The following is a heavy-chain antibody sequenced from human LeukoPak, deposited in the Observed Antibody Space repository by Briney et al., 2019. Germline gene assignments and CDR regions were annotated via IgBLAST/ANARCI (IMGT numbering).Heavy chain of an antibody. CDR1: GFTFSSYG. CDR3: ARHLSGITGYTYGRGIDY. CDR2: IKKDGSEK. J-gene: IGHJ4*02. V-gene: IGHV3-7*01. D-gene: IGHD5-18*01. Sequence: GGTLRLSCAASGFTFSSYGMSWVRQAPGKGLEWVASIKKDGSEKYYVDSVKGRFTISRDNAKTSLYLQMNSLRAEDTGVYYCARHLSGITGYTYGRGIDYWGQGALVTVSS.